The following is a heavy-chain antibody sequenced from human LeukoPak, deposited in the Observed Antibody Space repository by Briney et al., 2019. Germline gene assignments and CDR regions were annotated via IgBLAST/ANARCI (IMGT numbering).Heavy chain of an antibody. CDR1: GGSISSYY. Sequence: SETLSLTCTVSGGSISSYYWSWLRQPAGKGLEWIGRIYTSGSTNYNPSLKSRVTISVDTSKNQFSLKLSSVTAADTAVYYCARARDLIPIGAFDIWGQGTMVTVSS. CDR3: ARARDLIPIGAFDI. J-gene: IGHJ3*02. D-gene: IGHD2-21*01. V-gene: IGHV4-4*07. CDR2: IYTSGST.